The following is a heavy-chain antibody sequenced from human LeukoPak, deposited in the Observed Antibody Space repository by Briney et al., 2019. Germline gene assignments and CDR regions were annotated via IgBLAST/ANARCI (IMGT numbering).Heavy chain of an antibody. Sequence: ASVKVSCKASGYTFTSYDINWVRQATGQGLEWMGWMNPNSGNTGYAQKFQGRVTMTTDTSTSTAYMELRSLRSDDTAVYYCARDRKDDYVWGSYRSFTDYWGQGTLVTVSS. V-gene: IGHV1-8*01. CDR2: MNPNSGNT. CDR1: GYTFTSYD. D-gene: IGHD3-16*02. J-gene: IGHJ4*02. CDR3: ARDRKDDYVWGSYRSFTDY.